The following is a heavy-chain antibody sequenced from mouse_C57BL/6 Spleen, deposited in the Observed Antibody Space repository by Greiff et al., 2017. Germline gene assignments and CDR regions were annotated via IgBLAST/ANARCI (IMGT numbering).Heavy chain of an antibody. CDR3: ARSTMSQYFDV. J-gene: IGHJ1*03. Sequence: VQLKESGAELVKPGASVKLSCTASGFNIKDYYMPWVKQRPEQGLEWIGRIDPEDGETKYAPKFQGKATITADTSSNTAYLQLSSLTSEDTAVYYCARSTMSQYFDVWGTGTTVTVSS. CDR1: GFNIKDYY. D-gene: IGHD2-1*01. CDR2: IDPEDGET. V-gene: IGHV14-2*01.